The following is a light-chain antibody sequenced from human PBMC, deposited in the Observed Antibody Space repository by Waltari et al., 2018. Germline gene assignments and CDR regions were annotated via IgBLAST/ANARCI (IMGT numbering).Light chain of an antibody. V-gene: IGKV3-20*01. Sequence: IVLTQSPGTLSLSPGETATLSCRASQIVNIYLAWYQQKPGQAPRLLIYHTSTRAAGIPDRFSGSGSGTDFSLTISRLEPEDFAVYYCQHYLRLPATFGQGTTVEI. CDR2: HTS. CDR1: QIVNIY. CDR3: QHYLRLPAT. J-gene: IGKJ1*01.